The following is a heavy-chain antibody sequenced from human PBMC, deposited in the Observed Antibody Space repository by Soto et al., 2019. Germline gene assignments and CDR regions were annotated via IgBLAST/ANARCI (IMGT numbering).Heavy chain of an antibody. CDR2: ISSSTSYT. Sequence: QVPLVESGGGLVKPGRSLRLSCATSGFTFSDYYMTWIRQAPGKGLEWVSYISSSTSYTNYADSVKGRFTISRDNAKDSLYLQMNSLRAEDTAVYYCARRGRNDAFDIWGQGTMVTVSS. D-gene: IGHD3-16*01. J-gene: IGHJ3*02. V-gene: IGHV3-11*05. CDR3: ARRGRNDAFDI. CDR1: GFTFSDYY.